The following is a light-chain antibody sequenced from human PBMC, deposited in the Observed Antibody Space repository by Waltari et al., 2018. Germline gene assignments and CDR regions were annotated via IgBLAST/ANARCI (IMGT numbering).Light chain of an antibody. V-gene: IGKV1-33*01. J-gene: IGKJ1*01. Sequence: DIQMTQSPSSLSASVGDRVTITCQASHDISNYLNWYQQKPGKAPKLLIYDASNLETGVPSRFSGSGSGTDFSFTISSLQPEDIATYYCQQFNSYPRTFGQGTKVEIK. CDR1: HDISNY. CDR2: DAS. CDR3: QQFNSYPRT.